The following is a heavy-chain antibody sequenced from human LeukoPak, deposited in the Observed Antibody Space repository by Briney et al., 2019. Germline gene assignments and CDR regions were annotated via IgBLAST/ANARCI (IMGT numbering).Heavy chain of an antibody. CDR3: ARSEVKYYDFCLHMDV. J-gene: IGHJ6*03. CDR2: INTNTGNP. D-gene: IGHD3-3*01. V-gene: IGHV7-4-1*02. CDR1: GYTFTSYA. Sequence: GASVRVSCKASGYTFTSYAMNWVRQAPGQGLEWMGWINTNTGNPTYAQGFTGRFVFSLDTSVSTAYLQISSLKAEDTAVYYCARSEVKYYDFCLHMDVWGKGTTVTVSS.